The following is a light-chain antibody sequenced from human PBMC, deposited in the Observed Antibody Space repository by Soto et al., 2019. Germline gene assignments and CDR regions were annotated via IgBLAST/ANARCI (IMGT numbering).Light chain of an antibody. J-gene: IGKJ4*01. CDR1: QSISTY. Sequence: EIVLTQSPATLSLSPGERATLSCRASQSISTYLAWYQQKPGQAPRLLIYDASNRATGIPARFSGSGSGTDFTLTINSLDPEDFAVYYCQQRSNWPPLTFGGGTKVEIK. CDR2: DAS. CDR3: QQRSNWPPLT. V-gene: IGKV3-11*01.